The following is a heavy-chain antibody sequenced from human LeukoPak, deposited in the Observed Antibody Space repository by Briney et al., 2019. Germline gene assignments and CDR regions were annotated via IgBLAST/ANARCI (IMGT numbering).Heavy chain of an antibody. CDR3: ASFAGYGGNSLDF. CDR1: GYTFTGYY. V-gene: IGHV1-2*06. J-gene: IGHJ4*02. CDR2: INPNSGGT. Sequence: GASVKVSCKASGYTFTGYYMHWVRQAPGQGLEWMGRINPNSGGTNYAQKFQGRVTMTRDTSISTAYMELSSLRSDDTAVYYCASFAGYGGNSLDFWGQGTLVTVS. D-gene: IGHD4-23*01.